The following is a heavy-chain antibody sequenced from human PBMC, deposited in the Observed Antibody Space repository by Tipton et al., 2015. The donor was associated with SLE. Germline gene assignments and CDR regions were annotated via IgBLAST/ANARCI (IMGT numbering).Heavy chain of an antibody. CDR2: VYYSGST. CDR1: GGSISSDY. J-gene: IGHJ4*01. Sequence: LSLTCTVSGGSISSDYWSWIRQPPGKGLEWIGYVYYSGSTDYNPSLESRVTISLDTSQNQFSLRLSSVTAADTAVYFCARVGYDYRSGSYRYSPLGRWGPGILVTVSS. V-gene: IGHV4-59*12. CDR3: ARVGYDYRSGSYRYSPLGR. D-gene: IGHD3-16*02.